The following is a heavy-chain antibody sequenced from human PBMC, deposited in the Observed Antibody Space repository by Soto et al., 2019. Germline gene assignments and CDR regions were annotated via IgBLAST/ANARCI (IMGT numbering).Heavy chain of an antibody. CDR3: ARGSTDSYPGSRIIDF. D-gene: IGHD3-10*01. V-gene: IGHV3-23*01. CDR1: GITFVSRA. J-gene: IGHJ4*02. CDR2: ITDSGGDA. Sequence: GGSLRLSCVASGITFVSRAMCWVRQAPGEGLEWVSTITDSGGDAKYADSVRGRFAISRDNSKKTLYLQMSSLTADDSAIYYCARGSTDSYPGSRIIDFWGRGNLVTVSS.